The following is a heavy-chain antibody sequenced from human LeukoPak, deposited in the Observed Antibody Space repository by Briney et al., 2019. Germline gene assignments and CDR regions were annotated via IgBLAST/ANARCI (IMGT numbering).Heavy chain of an antibody. J-gene: IGHJ4*02. V-gene: IGHV3-30*04. CDR3: ARVRGEWELLGYLDY. CDR1: GFTFSSYA. D-gene: IGHD1-26*01. Sequence: GGSLRLSCAASGFTFSSYAMHWVRQAPGKGLEWVAVISYDGSNKYYADSVKGRFTISRDNFKNTLYLQMNSLRAEDTAVYYCARVRGEWELLGYLDYWGQGTLVTVSS. CDR2: ISYDGSNK.